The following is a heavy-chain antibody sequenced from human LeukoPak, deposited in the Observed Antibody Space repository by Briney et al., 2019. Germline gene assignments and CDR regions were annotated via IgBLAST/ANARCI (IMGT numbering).Heavy chain of an antibody. J-gene: IGHJ5*02. D-gene: IGHD3-22*01. V-gene: IGHV4-34*01. CDR2: INHSGST. CDR3: ARGRRKYYYDSSGCIDP. CDR1: GGSFSGCY. Sequence: SETLSLTCAVYGGSFSGCYWSWIRQPPGKGLEWIGEINHSGSTNYNPSLKSRVTISVDTSKNQFSLKLSSVTAADTAAYYCARGRRKYYYDSSGCIDPWGQGTLVTVSS.